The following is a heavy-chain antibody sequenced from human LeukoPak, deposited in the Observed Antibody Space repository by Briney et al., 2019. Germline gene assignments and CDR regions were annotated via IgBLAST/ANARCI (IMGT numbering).Heavy chain of an antibody. CDR3: ARALLALKVRLDFDY. J-gene: IGHJ4*02. CDR1: GGSFSGYY. CDR2: INHSGST. Sequence: PSETLSLTCAVYGGSFSGYYWSWIRQPPGKGLEWIGEINHSGSTNYNPSLKSRGTISVDTSKNQFSLKLSSVTAADTAVYYCARALLALKVRLDFDYWGQGTLVTVSS. V-gene: IGHV4-34*01. D-gene: IGHD3-9*01.